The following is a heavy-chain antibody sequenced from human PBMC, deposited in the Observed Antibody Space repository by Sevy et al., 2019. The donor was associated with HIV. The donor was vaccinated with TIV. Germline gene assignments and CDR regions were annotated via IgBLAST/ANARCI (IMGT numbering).Heavy chain of an antibody. CDR2: IKQDESER. CDR1: GFSFSNYW. D-gene: IGHD3-10*01. Sequence: GGSLRLSCAASGFSFSNYWMHWVRQAPGNGLEWVANIKQDESERYYVASVKGRFTISRDNAKNSVYLEMNSLRPDDTAIYYCAKGNSGSFDYWGQGTLVTVSS. V-gene: IGHV3-7*04. CDR3: AKGNSGSFDY. J-gene: IGHJ4*02.